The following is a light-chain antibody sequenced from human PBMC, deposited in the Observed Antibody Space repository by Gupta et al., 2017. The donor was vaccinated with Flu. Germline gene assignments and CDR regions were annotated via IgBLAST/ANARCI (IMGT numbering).Light chain of an antibody. CDR3: SSYTSSSTPYV. CDR1: SSDVGGYNY. Sequence: SSDVGGYNYVSWYQQHPGKAPQLMIYDVSIRPSGVSHRFSGSKSGSTASLTISVVQAEDEADYYCSSYTSSSTPYVFGTGTKVTVL. CDR2: DVS. J-gene: IGLJ1*01. V-gene: IGLV2-14*04.